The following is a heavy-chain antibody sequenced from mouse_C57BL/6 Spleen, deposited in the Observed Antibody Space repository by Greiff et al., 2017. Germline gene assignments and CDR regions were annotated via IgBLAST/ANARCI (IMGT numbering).Heavy chain of an antibody. D-gene: IGHD2-3*01. CDR2: ISYSSST. J-gene: IGHJ3*01. V-gene: IGHV3-1*01. Sequence: VQLKESGPGMVKPSQSLSLTCTVTGYSITSGYDWHWIRHFPGNKLEWMGYISYSSSTNYNPSLKSRISITHDTSKNHFFLKLNSVTTEDTATYYCARGDDGYRFAYWGQGTLVTVSA. CDR1: GYSITSGYD. CDR3: ARGDDGYRFAY.